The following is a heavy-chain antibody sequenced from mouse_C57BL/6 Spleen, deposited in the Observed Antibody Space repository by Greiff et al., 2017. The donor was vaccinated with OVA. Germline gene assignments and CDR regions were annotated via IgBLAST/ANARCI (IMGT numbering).Heavy chain of an antibody. Sequence: DVHLVESGGGLVKPGGSLKLSCAASGFTFSSYTMSWVRQTPEKRLEWVATISGGGGNTYYPDSVKGRFTISRDNAKNTLYLQMSSLRSEDTALYYCARHGYDLGAMDYWGQGTSVTVSS. V-gene: IGHV5-9*01. CDR1: GFTFSSYT. CDR3: ARHGYDLGAMDY. D-gene: IGHD2-3*01. CDR2: ISGGGGNT. J-gene: IGHJ4*01.